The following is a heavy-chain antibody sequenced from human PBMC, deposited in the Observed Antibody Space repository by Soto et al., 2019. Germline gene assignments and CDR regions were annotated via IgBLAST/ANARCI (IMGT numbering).Heavy chain of an antibody. CDR2: INQDGSEK. CDR1: GFTFRTYW. J-gene: IGHJ6*02. Sequence: EVQLVESGGGLVQPGGSLRLSCGASGFTFRTYWLSWVRQVPGKGLEWVANINQDGSEKNYVDSVKGRFTISRDNAKNSLHLQMSSLRAEDTALYYCERDGSTSWYSYDYHGMDGWGQGTTVTVSS. V-gene: IGHV3-7*05. D-gene: IGHD5-18*01. CDR3: ERDGSTSWYSYDYHGMDG.